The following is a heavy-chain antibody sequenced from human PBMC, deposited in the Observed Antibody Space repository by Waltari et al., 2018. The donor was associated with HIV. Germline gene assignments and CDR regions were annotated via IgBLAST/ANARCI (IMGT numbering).Heavy chain of an antibody. V-gene: IGHV3-21*01. J-gene: IGHJ4*01. CDR2: ISSTSGYI. Sequence: VQLVESGGGLVKPGESLRLSCAGSGFAFGNYTLSWVRQAPGKWLEWISTISSTSGYIEYSDSVKGRFTVSRDNAKKSLSLQMNSLRAEDAAVYYCARGLTIFGDVIPYYFDHWGQGSLVTVSS. D-gene: IGHD3-3*01. CDR1: GFAFGNYT. CDR3: ARGLTIFGDVIPYYFDH.